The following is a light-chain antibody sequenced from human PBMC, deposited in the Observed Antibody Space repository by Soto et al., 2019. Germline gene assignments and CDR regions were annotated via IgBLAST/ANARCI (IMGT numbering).Light chain of an antibody. CDR1: QYISTY. CDR2: TAS. V-gene: IGKV1-39*01. J-gene: IGKJ4*01. Sequence: DLQMTQSPSSLPASVGDRVSINCRASQYISTYVNWYQQKPGKAPKLLIHTASSLQSGVPSRFSGSGSGTDFTLTISSLQPEDFATYYCQQSYGALLTFGGGTKVEI. CDR3: QQSYGALLT.